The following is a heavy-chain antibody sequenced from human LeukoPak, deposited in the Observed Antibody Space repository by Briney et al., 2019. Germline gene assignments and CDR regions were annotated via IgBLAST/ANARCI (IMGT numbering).Heavy chain of an antibody. Sequence: GESLKISCKGSGYIFTSYWIGWVRQMPGKGLEWMGIIYPGDSDTRYSPSFQGQVTISADKSISTAYLQWSSLKASDTAMYYCARRHLIAAAGTDYYYYYMDVWGKGTTVTVSS. V-gene: IGHV5-51*01. CDR3: ARRHLIAAAGTDYYYYYMDV. D-gene: IGHD6-13*01. J-gene: IGHJ6*03. CDR1: GYIFTSYW. CDR2: IYPGDSDT.